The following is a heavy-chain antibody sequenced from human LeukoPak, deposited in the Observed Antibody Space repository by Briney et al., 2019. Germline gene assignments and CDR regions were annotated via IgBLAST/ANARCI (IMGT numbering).Heavy chain of an antibody. CDR2: IISSGSAI. J-gene: IGHJ2*01. Sequence: GGSLRLSCAASGFSFSSYEMNWVRQAPGKGLECVSYIISSGSAIYSASSVKGRSTISRDNAKNSLYLQMKSLTAEDKAVHYCARGQYCTNGVCTDYCYFHLWGRGTLVTVSS. CDR1: GFSFSSYE. CDR3: ARGQYCTNGVCTDYCYFHL. V-gene: IGHV3-48*03. D-gene: IGHD2-8*01.